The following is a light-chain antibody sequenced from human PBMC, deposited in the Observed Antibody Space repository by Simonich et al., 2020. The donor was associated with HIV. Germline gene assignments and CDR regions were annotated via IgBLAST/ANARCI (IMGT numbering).Light chain of an antibody. V-gene: IGLV2-14*02. J-gene: IGLJ3*02. CDR1: SSDVGRYNL. CDR2: EGN. Sequence: QSALTQPASVSGSPGQSITISCTGTSSDVGRYNLVSWYQQFPGKAPKLKIYEGNKRPSGVSNRFSGSKSGNTASLTISGLQTEDEADYYCSSFTGTRTFGVFGGGTKLTVL. CDR3: SSFTGTRTFGV.